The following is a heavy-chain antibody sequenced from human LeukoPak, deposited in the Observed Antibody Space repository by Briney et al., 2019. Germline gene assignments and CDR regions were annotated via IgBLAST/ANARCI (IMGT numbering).Heavy chain of an antibody. CDR3: AREEAYYGA. CDR2: ISAYNGNT. D-gene: IGHD3-10*01. J-gene: IGHJ5*02. Sequence: ASVTVSCKPSGYTFTSYGISWLRQPPGKGLEWMGWISAYNGNTNYAQKLQGRVTMTTDTSTSTAYMELRSLRSDDTAVYYCAREEAYYGAWGQGTLVTVSS. CDR1: GYTFTSYG. V-gene: IGHV1-18*04.